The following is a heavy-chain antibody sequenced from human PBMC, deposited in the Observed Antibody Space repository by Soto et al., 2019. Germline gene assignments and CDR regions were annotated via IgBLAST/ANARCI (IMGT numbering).Heavy chain of an antibody. CDR2: IYHSGSI. V-gene: IGHV4-30-2*01. J-gene: IGHJ5*02. Sequence: SETLSLTCAVSGGSIRSGGYSWSWIRQPPGKGLEGIGYIYHSGSIYYNPSLKSRVTISVDRSKNQFSLKLSSVTAADTAVYYCARVFRGVIADPDNWFDPWGQGTLVTVSP. D-gene: IGHD3-10*01. CDR1: GGSIRSGGYS. CDR3: ARVFRGVIADPDNWFDP.